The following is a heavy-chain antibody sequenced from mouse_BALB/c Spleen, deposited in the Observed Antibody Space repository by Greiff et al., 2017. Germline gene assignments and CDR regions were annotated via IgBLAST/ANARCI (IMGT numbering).Heavy chain of an antibody. V-gene: IGHV5-6-5*01. CDR2: ISSGGST. CDR1: GFTFSSYA. D-gene: IGHD2-1*01. Sequence: DVKLVESGGGLVKPGGSLKLSCAASGFTFSSYAMSWVRQTPEKRLEWVASISSGGSTYYPDSVKGRFTISRDNARNILYLQMSSLRSEDTAMYYCARGHYGNYSDYWGQGTTLTVSS. J-gene: IGHJ2*01. CDR3: ARGHYGNYSDY.